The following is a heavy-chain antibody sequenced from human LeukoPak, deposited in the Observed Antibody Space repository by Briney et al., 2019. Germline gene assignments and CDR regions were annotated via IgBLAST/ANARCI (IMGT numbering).Heavy chain of an antibody. D-gene: IGHD6-13*01. CDR2: ISYDGSNK. CDR1: EFTFSSYA. Sequence: PGGSLRLSCAASEFTFSSYAMHWVRQAPGKGLEWVAVISYDGSNKYYADSVKGRFTISRDNPRNTLYLQMNSLRPEDSAVYYCASLTLGSWYGIDYWGQGTLVTVSS. J-gene: IGHJ4*02. V-gene: IGHV3-30*01. CDR3: ASLTLGSWYGIDY.